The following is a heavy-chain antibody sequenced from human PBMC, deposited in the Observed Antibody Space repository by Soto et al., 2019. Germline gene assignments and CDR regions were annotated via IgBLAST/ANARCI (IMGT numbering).Heavy chain of an antibody. D-gene: IGHD3-22*01. CDR3: ARAERQYYYDSSGYYFDS. CDR2: IYYSGST. V-gene: IGHV4-59*01. Sequence: SETLSLTCTVSGGSITGYYWSWIRQPPGKGLEWVGYIYYSGSTNYNPSLRSRVTISVDTSKSQFSLKLSSVTAADTALYYCARAERQYYYDSSGYYFDSWGQGTLVTSPQ. CDR1: GGSITGYY. J-gene: IGHJ4*02.